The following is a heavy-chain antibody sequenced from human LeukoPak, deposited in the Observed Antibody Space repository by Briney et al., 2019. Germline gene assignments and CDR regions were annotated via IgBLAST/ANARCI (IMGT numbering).Heavy chain of an antibody. J-gene: IGHJ3*01. CDR1: GFTFSTYA. Sequence: PGGSLRLSCAASGFTFSTYAMGWVRQSPGKGLEWVSSISGSGDDTYYADPVKGRFTISRDNPRNTLYLQMNSLTVEDTAVYSCAKDRAYNCGLGGFDLWGHGSMVTVSS. V-gene: IGHV3-23*01. CDR3: AKDRAYNCGLGGFDL. D-gene: IGHD1-1*01. CDR2: ISGSGDDT.